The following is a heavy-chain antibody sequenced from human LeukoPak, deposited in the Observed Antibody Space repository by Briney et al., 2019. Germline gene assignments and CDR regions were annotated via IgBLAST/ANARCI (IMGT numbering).Heavy chain of an antibody. Sequence: SETLSLTCTVSGGSISSYYWSWIRQPPGEGLEWIGYIYYSGSTNYNPSLKSRVAISVDTSKNQFSLKLSSVTAADTAVYYCARGYSYYTYYYYYGMDVWGQGTTVTVSS. V-gene: IGHV4-59*01. J-gene: IGHJ6*02. CDR2: IYYSGST. D-gene: IGHD5-18*01. CDR3: ARGYSYYTYYYYYGMDV. CDR1: GGSISSYY.